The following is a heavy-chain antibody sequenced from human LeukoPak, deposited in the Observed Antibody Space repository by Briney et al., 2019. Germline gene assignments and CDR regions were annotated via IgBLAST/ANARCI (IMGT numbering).Heavy chain of an antibody. CDR1: GFTFSTYW. CDR2: IKEDGTGK. Sequence: GGSLRLSCAASGFTFSTYWMSWVRQAPGKGLEGLANIKEDGTGKNHVDSVKGRFTISRDNAKNSLYLQMNGLRDEDTAVYYCAREIPQQLVAMDVWGQGTTVTVAS. J-gene: IGHJ6*02. CDR3: AREIPQQLVAMDV. D-gene: IGHD6-13*01. V-gene: IGHV3-7*04.